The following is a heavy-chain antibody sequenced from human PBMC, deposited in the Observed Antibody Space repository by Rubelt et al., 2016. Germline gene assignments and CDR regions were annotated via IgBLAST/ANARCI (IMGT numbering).Heavy chain of an antibody. CDR2: INHSGST. Sequence: QVQLQQWGAGLLKPSETLSLICAVYSGSFSGYYWTWIPQPPGKGLEWIGEINHSGSTNYNPSLKSRVTISVDTSKNQFSLNLGSVTAADTAVYYCATAPRGKAYFDFWARGTLVTVSS. D-gene: IGHD3-10*01. V-gene: IGHV4-34*01. CDR1: SGSFSGYY. J-gene: IGHJ2*01. CDR3: ATAPRGKAYFDF.